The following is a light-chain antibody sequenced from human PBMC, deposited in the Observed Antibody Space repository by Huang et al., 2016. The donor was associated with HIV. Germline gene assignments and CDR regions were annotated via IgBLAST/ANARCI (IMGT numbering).Light chain of an antibody. CDR2: GTS. CDR1: QNLNNY. J-gene: IGKJ3*01. Sequence: IQLTQSPSSLSASIGDRVSITCRASQNLNNYLAWYQQKPGKAPKLLIYGTSTLQTGVPSRFSGIGSGTVFILTINNLQPEDFATYYCQQLNSFLFGPGTKVDIK. CDR3: QQLNSFL. V-gene: IGKV1-9*01.